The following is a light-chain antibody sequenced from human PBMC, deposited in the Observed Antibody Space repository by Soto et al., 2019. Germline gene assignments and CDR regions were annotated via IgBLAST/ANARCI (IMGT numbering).Light chain of an antibody. CDR3: QQRGNWPWT. V-gene: IGKV3-11*01. CDR2: DAS. J-gene: IGKJ1*01. Sequence: NVLIQTQLTLSLTREERATLSCRASHSGSTYLAWYQVKPGQAPRLLIYDASRRASGVPARFSGSGSGTDFTLTISRLEPEDFALYYCQQRGNWPWTFGQGTKVDIK. CDR1: HSGSTY.